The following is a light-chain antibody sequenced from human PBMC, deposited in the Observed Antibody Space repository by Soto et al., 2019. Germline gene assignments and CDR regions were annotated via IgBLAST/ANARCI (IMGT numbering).Light chain of an antibody. CDR3: QQYNNWPLT. Sequence: EIVMAEVPSTMSVSPGERATLSCRASQSVSSNLAWYQQKPGQAPRLLIYGASTRATGIPARFSGSASGTDFTLTISSVQSEDSAVYWCQQYNNWPLTFGPGTRLEI. J-gene: IGKJ5*01. V-gene: IGKV3-15*01. CDR2: GAS. CDR1: QSVSSN.